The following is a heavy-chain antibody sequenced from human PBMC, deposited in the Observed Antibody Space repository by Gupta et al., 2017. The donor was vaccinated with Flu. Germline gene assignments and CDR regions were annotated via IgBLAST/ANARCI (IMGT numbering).Heavy chain of an antibody. CDR1: GDSITSTQY. Sequence: QVQLQESGPGLVKPSATLFVTCAVSGDSITSTQYWGWIRQSPGKGLEWIASMFHRGDTHYNPSLRTRVNISLDKSKNQVSLTLRSVTAIDTAVYFCARSDGGTAARFDFWGQGTLVTVSS. V-gene: IGHV4-38-2*01. CDR2: MFHRGDT. J-gene: IGHJ4*02. CDR3: ARSDGGTAARFDF. D-gene: IGHD6-13*01.